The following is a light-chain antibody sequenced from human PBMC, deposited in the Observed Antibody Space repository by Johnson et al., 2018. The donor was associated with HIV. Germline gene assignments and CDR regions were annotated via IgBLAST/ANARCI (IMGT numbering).Light chain of an antibody. CDR3: GTWDSSLSAEV. CDR1: SSNIGNNY. CDR2: DNN. V-gene: IGLV1-51*01. Sequence: QSVLTQPPSVSAAAGQKVTISCSGSSSNIGNNYVAWYQQVPGTAPKLLIYDNNRRPSGIPDRFSGSKSGTSATLGITGLQTGDEADYYCGTWDSSLSAEVFGTVTKVTVL. J-gene: IGLJ1*01.